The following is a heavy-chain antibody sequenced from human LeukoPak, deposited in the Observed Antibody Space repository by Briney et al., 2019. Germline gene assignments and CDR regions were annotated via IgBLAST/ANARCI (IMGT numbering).Heavy chain of an antibody. J-gene: IGHJ4*02. D-gene: IGHD3-22*01. CDR2: ISSSSSYT. V-gene: IGHV3-11*05. CDR3: AREGDYYDSSGYYGPFDY. CDR1: GFTFSDYY. Sequence: GGSLRLSCAASGFTFSDYYMSWIRQAPGKGLEWVSYISSSSSYTNYADSVKGRFTISRDNAKNSLYLQMNSLRAEDTAVYYCAREGDYYDSSGYYGPFDYWGQGTLVTVSS.